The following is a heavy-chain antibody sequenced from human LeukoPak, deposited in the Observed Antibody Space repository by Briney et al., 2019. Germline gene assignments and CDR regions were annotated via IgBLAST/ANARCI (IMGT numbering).Heavy chain of an antibody. CDR2: IYYSGST. CDR1: GGSISSYY. D-gene: IGHD5-18*01. CDR3: ARTLRGYSYGPFDY. V-gene: IGHV4-59*01. Sequence: SETLSLTCTVSGGSISSYYWSWIRQPPGKGLEWIVYIYYSGSTNYNPSLKSRVTISVDTSKNQFSLKLSSVTAADTAVYYCARTLRGYSYGPFDYWGQGTLVTVSS. J-gene: IGHJ4*02.